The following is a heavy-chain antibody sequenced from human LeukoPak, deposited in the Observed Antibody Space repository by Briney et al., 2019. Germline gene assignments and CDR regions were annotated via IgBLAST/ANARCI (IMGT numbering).Heavy chain of an antibody. CDR3: ARDHLANLASRLFDP. V-gene: IGHV4-59*12. D-gene: IGHD3-3*01. J-gene: IGHJ5*02. CDR2: IYYTGST. CDR1: GGSISSYY. Sequence: PSETLSLTCTISGGSISSYYWSWIRQPPGKGLEWIGYIYYTGSTNHNPSLKSRVTISVDTSKNQFSLKLSSVTAADTAVYYCARDHLANLASRLFDPWGQGTLVTVSS.